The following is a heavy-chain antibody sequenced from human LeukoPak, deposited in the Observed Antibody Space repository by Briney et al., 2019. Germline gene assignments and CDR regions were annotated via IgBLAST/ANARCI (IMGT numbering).Heavy chain of an antibody. J-gene: IGHJ4*02. CDR3: ARDWGRIAYYADY. V-gene: IGHV3-74*01. CDR1: GFTFSSYW. D-gene: IGHD3-3*01. CDR2: INSVGSTT. Sequence: GGSLRLSCAASGFTFSSYWMHWVRQAPGKGLVWVSRINSVGSTTNYADSVRGRFTVSRDNAKNSVYLQMNSLRAEDTAIYYCARDWGRIAYYADYWGQGILVTVSS.